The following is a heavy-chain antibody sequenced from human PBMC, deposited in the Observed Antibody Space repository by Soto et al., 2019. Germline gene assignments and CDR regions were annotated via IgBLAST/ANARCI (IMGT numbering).Heavy chain of an antibody. Sequence: PWGSLNLSCAASGVTFSNYAVHWVCQAQGKGLEWVSSISSNSYYIYYADSVKARFTTYRDNAKNSLYLPMNSLTAEDTAVYSCARGVYGALYYFDSWGKGTLVTVSS. CDR1: GVTFSNYA. CDR3: ARGVYGALYYFDS. J-gene: IGHJ4*02. V-gene: IGHV3-21*01. D-gene: IGHD4-17*01. CDR2: ISSNSYYI.